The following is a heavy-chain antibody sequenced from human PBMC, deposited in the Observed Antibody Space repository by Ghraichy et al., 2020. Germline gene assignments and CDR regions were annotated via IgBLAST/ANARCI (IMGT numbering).Heavy chain of an antibody. CDR3: AREFKPHCSSTSCYTHGMDV. J-gene: IGHJ6*02. V-gene: IGHV1-2*04. CDR1: GYTFTGYY. CDR2: INPNSGGT. Sequence: ASVKVSCKASGYTFTGYYMHWVRQAPGQGLEWMGWINPNSGGTNYAQKFQCWVTMTRDTSISTAYMELSRLRSDDTAVYYCAREFKPHCSSTSCYTHGMDVWGQGTTVTVSS. D-gene: IGHD2-2*02.